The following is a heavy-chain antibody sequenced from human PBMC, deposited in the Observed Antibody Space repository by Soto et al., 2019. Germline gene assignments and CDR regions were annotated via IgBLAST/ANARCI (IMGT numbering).Heavy chain of an antibody. J-gene: IGHJ4*02. CDR2: ITYSDNTI. V-gene: IGHV3-11*01. CDR3: ARDRGIVATNVGYYFYY. D-gene: IGHD5-12*01. CDR1: GFTFSDYY. Sequence: GGSLRLSCAASGFTFSDYYMSWIRQAPGKGLEWVSYITYSDNTIYYADSVKGRFTISRDNAKNSLYLQMNSLRAEDTAVYYCARDRGIVATNVGYYFYYWGQGTLVTVSS.